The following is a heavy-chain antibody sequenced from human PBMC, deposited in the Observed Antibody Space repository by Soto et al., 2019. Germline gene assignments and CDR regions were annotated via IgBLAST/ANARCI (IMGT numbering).Heavy chain of an antibody. CDR1: GFTFSSYA. Sequence: EVQLLESGGGLVQPGGSLRLSCAASGFTFSSYAMSWVRQAPGKGLEWVSAISGSGGSTYYADSVKGRFTISRDNSKNTLYLQMNSLRAEDTAVYYSAREWFGEPTIDYWGQGTLVTVSS. D-gene: IGHD3-10*01. V-gene: IGHV3-23*01. CDR2: ISGSGGST. CDR3: AREWFGEPTIDY. J-gene: IGHJ4*02.